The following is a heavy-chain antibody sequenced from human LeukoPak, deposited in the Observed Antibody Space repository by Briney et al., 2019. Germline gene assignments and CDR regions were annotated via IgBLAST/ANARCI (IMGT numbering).Heavy chain of an antibody. V-gene: IGHV4-4*07. Sequence: SETLSLTCSVSGDSISSYSWNWILQPPGKGLEWIGRIYSNGRAIYNPSLNSRVTISVYTSKNQFSLKLTSVTATYTAVCYGAPPEFEGRNDGRPNWFAPWGQGTLVTVSS. J-gene: IGHJ5*02. D-gene: IGHD5-24*01. CDR1: GDSISSYS. CDR2: IYSNGRA. CDR3: APPEFEGRNDGRPNWFAP.